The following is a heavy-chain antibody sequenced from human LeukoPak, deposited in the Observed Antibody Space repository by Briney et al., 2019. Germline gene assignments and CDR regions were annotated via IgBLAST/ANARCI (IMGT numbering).Heavy chain of an antibody. CDR3: ARDLLGYCSSTSCYTGAFDI. D-gene: IGHD2-2*02. CDR1: GYTFTGYY. CDR2: INPNSGGT. V-gene: IGHV1-2*02. J-gene: IGHJ3*02. Sequence: ASVKVSCKASGYTFTGYYMHWVRQAPGQGLEWMGWINPNSGGTNYAQKFQGRVTMTRDTSISTAYMELSRLRSDDTAVYYCARDLLGYCSSTSCYTGAFDIWSQGTMVTVSS.